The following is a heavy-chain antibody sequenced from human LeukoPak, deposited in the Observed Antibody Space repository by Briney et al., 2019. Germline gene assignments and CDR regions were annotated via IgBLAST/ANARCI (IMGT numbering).Heavy chain of an antibody. D-gene: IGHD2-2*01. J-gene: IGHJ4*02. CDR2: IYYSGST. CDR1: GGSISSYY. Sequence: SETLSLTCTVSGGSISSYYWSWIRQPPGKGLEWIGYIYYSGSTNYNPSLKSRVTISVDTSKNQFSLKLSSVTAADTAVYYCARHPPVSYYETPTTFDYWGQGTLVTVSS. V-gene: IGHV4-59*08. CDR3: ARHPPVSYYETPTTFDY.